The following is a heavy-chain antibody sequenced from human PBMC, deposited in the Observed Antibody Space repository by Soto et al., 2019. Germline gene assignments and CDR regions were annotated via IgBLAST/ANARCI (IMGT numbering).Heavy chain of an antibody. CDR2: INHSGST. CDR1: GGSFSGYY. J-gene: IGHJ5*02. V-gene: IGHV4-34*01. CDR3: ARDALDQLVPSSWFDP. D-gene: IGHD6-13*01. Sequence: QVQLQQWGAGLLKPSETLSLTCAVYGGSFSGYYWSWIRQPPGKGLEWIGEINHSGSTNYNLSLKSRVTISVDTAKNQFALKLSAVPAAETAVYYCARDALDQLVPSSWFDPWGQGTLVTVSS.